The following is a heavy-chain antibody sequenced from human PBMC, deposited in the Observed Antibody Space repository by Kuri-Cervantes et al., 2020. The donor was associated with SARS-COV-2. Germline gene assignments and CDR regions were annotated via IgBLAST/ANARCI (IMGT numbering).Heavy chain of an antibody. D-gene: IGHD1-1*01. V-gene: IGHV3-7*03. J-gene: IGHJ4*02. CDR2: IKQDGSEK. Sequence: LSLICAASGFTFSSYWMSWVRQAPGKGLEWVANIKQDGSEKYYVDSVKGRFTISRDNAKNSLYLQMNSLRAEDTAVYYCVRDGDHWNFDYWGQGTLVTVSS. CDR3: VRDGDHWNFDY. CDR1: GFTFSSYW.